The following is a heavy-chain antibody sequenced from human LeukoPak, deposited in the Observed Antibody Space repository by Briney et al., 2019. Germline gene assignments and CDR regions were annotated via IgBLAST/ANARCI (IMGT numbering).Heavy chain of an antibody. J-gene: IGHJ6*02. Sequence: GGSLRLSCAASGFTFSSYAMHWVRQAPGKGLEWVAVISYDGSNKYYADSVKGRFTISRDNAKNSLYLQMNSLRAEDTALYYCAKDHKVVSYYYGMDVWGQGTTVTVSS. V-gene: IGHV3-30*04. CDR1: GFTFSSYA. CDR2: ISYDGSNK. CDR3: AKDHKVVSYYYGMDV. D-gene: IGHD2-2*01.